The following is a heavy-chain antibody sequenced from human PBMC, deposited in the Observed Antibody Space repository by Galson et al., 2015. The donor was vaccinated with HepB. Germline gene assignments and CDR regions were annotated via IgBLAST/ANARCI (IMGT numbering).Heavy chain of an antibody. V-gene: IGHV3-7*03. CDR1: GFTFSSYW. CDR2: IKQDGSEK. CDR3: ARDRVVGATGGYYYCGMDV. D-gene: IGHD1-26*01. Sequence: SLRLSCAASGFTFSSYWMSWVRQAPGKGLEWVANIKQDGSEKYYVDSVKGRFTISRDNAKNSLYLQMNSLRAEDTAVYYCARDRVVGATGGYYYCGMDVWGQGTTVTVSS. J-gene: IGHJ6*02.